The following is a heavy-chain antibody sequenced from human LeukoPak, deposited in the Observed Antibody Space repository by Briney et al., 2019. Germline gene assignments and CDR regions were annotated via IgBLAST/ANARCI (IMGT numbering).Heavy chain of an antibody. V-gene: IGHV5-51*01. D-gene: IGHD3-22*01. Sequence: GESLKISCKGSGYSFTSYWIGWVRQMPGKGLEWMGIIYPGDSDTRYSPSFQGQVTISADKSISTAYLQWSSLQASDTAMYYCARRRDSSGYPDAFDIWGQGTMVTVSS. CDR2: IYPGDSDT. J-gene: IGHJ3*02. CDR1: GYSFTSYW. CDR3: ARRRDSSGYPDAFDI.